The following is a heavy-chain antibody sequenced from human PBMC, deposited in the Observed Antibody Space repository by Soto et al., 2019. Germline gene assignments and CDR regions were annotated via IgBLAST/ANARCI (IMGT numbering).Heavy chain of an antibody. J-gene: IGHJ4*02. CDR2: INAYNGNT. CDR3: ARDPVAGTYFDY. D-gene: IGHD6-19*01. Sequence: QVQLVQSGAEVKKPGASAKVSCKASGYTFINYGISWVRQAPGQGLEWMGWINAYNGNTNYAQKLQGRVTMTTDTSTSTASMELRSLRSDDTAVYYCARDPVAGTYFDYWGQGTLVTVSS. V-gene: IGHV1-18*01. CDR1: GYTFINYG.